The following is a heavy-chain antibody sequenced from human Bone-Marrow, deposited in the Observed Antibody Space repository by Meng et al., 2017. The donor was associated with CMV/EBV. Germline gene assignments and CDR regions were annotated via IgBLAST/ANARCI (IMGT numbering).Heavy chain of an antibody. J-gene: IGHJ2*01. CDR1: GFTFSSYS. CDR3: ARDRGAYCSSTSCYSEGHFDL. Sequence: GGSLRLSCAASGFTFSSYSMNWVRQAPGKGLEWVSSISSSSSYIYYADSVKGRFTISRDNAKNSLYLQMNSLRAEDTAVYYCARDRGAYCSSTSCYSEGHFDLWGRGTLVTVSS. CDR2: ISSSSSYI. D-gene: IGHD2-2*01. V-gene: IGHV3-21*01.